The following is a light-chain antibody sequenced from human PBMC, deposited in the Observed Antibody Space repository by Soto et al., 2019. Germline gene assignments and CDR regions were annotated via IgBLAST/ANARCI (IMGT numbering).Light chain of an antibody. V-gene: IGLV1-40*01. CDR1: SSNIGAGYD. J-gene: IGLJ1*01. CDR3: QSYDSSLSIYV. CDR2: GNT. Sequence: QSALTQPPSVSGAPGQRVTIFCTGSSSNIGAGYDVHWYQHLPGRAPKLLIYGNTHRPSGVPDRFSGSKSAISASLAITGLQAEDEADYFCQSYDSSLSIYVFGTGTKLTVL.